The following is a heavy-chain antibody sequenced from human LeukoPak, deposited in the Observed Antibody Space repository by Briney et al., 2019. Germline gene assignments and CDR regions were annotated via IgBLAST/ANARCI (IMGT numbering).Heavy chain of an antibody. J-gene: IGHJ4*02. CDR3: ARVKHCSSTSCYFDY. CDR2: INPNSGGT. CDR1: GHTFTGYY. D-gene: IGHD2-2*01. Sequence: ASVKVSCKASGHTFTGYYMHWVRQAPGQGLEWMGWINPNSGGTNYAQKFQGRVTMTRDTSISTAYMELSRLRSDDTAVYYCARVKHCSSTSCYFDYRGQGTLVTVSS. V-gene: IGHV1-2*02.